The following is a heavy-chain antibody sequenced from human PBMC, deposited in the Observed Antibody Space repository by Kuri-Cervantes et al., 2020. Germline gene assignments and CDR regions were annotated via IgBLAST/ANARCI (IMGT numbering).Heavy chain of an antibody. V-gene: IGHV3-23*01. J-gene: IGHJ6*02. CDR3: ANPLDPSGSYYGSWDYYYYGMDV. D-gene: IGHD1-26*01. CDR1: GFTFSSYA. Sequence: GGSLRLSCAASGFTFSSYAMSCVRQAPGKGLEWVSAISGSGGSTYYADSVKGRFTISRDNSKNTLYLQMNSLRAEDTAVYYCANPLDPSGSYYGSWDYYYYGMDVWGQGTTVTVSS. CDR2: ISGSGGST.